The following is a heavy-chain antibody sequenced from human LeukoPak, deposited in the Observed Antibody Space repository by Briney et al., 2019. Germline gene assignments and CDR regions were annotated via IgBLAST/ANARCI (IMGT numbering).Heavy chain of an antibody. CDR1: GFTFSSYG. CDR2: ISGSGGST. J-gene: IGHJ5*02. Sequence: GGTLRLSCAASGFTFSSYGMSWARQAPGKGLEWVSAISGSGGSTYYADSVKGRFTISRDNSKNTLYLQMNSLRAEDTAVYYCAKDLSPTPMVRGVISLANWFDPWGQGTLVTVSS. D-gene: IGHD3-10*01. CDR3: AKDLSPTPMVRGVISLANWFDP. V-gene: IGHV3-23*01.